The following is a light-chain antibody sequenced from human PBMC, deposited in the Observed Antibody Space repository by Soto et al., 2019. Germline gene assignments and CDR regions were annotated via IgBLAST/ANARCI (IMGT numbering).Light chain of an antibody. CDR3: STYTSSSPYV. CDR1: SSDVGSYNL. V-gene: IGLV2-14*02. CDR2: EGS. Sequence: QSVLTQPASVSGSPGQSITISCTGTSSDVGSYNLGSWYQQHPGKAPKLLIYEGSKRPSGLSNRFSGSKFGNTASLTISGLQAVDEADYYCSTYTSSSPYVFGSGTKVTVL. J-gene: IGLJ1*01.